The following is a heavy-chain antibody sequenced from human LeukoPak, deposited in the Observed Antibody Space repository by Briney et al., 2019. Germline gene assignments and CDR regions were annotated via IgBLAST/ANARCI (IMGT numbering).Heavy chain of an antibody. D-gene: IGHD3-22*01. J-gene: IGHJ2*01. CDR2: INHSGST. CDR3: ARAARQGFTMIVVPFFYFDL. Sequence: PSETLSLTCTVSGGSISSGASDWGWLRQHPRRGLEWVGYINHSGSTYYNPSLGSRVTMSVDTSKNQFSLKLSPVTAADSAVYYCARAARQGFTMIVVPFFYFDLWGRGTLVTVSS. V-gene: IGHV4-31*03. CDR1: GGSISSGASD.